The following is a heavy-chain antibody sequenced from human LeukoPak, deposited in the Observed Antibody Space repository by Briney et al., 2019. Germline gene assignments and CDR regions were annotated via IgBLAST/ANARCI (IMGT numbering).Heavy chain of an antibody. CDR2: INWSGGST. J-gene: IGHJ4*02. CDR3: ARASHYSDSTDYPDY. V-gene: IGHV3-20*04. D-gene: IGHD3-22*01. Sequence: GGSLRLSCAASGFTFDDYGMSWVRQAPGKGLEWVSGINWSGGSTGYADSVKGRFTISRDNAKNSLYLQMNGLRAEDTALYYCARASHYSDSTDYPDYWGQGTLVTVPS. CDR1: GFTFDDYG.